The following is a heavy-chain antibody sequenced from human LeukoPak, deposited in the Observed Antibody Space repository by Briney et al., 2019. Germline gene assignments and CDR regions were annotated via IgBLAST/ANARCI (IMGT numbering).Heavy chain of an antibody. CDR2: INHSGST. CDR1: GFTFSSY. D-gene: IGHD3-22*01. V-gene: IGHV4-34*01. Sequence: GSLRLSCAASGFTFSSYWSWIRQPPGKGLEWIGEINHSGSTNYNPSLKSRVTISVDTSKNQFSLKLSSVTAADTAVYYCARGGPVYYDSSLDYWGQGTLVTVSS. CDR3: ARGGPVYYDSSLDY. J-gene: IGHJ4*02.